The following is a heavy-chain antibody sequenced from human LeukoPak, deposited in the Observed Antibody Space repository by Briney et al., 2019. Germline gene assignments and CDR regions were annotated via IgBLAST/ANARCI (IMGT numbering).Heavy chain of an antibody. D-gene: IGHD1-26*01. J-gene: IGHJ5*02. Sequence: SETLSLTCTVSGYSISSGYYWGWIRQPPGKGLEWIGSIYHSGSTYYNPSLKSRVTISVDKSNNQFSLRLRSVTAADSAVYSCARGGIVGSRTNWFDPWGRGTLVIVSS. V-gene: IGHV4-38-2*02. CDR3: ARGGIVGSRTNWFDP. CDR1: GYSISSGYY. CDR2: IYHSGST.